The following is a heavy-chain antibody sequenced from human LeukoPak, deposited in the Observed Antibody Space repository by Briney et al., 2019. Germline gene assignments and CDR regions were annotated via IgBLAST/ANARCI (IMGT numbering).Heavy chain of an antibody. V-gene: IGHV3-23*01. CDR2: ITSSGDGT. CDR3: AKDRPNYYGSNGHYYRRDGDY. D-gene: IGHD3-22*01. J-gene: IGHJ4*02. Sequence: GGSLRLSCAASGFTFSIYAMSWVRQAPGKGLQWVSSITSSGDGTYYADSVKGRFTISRDNSENMMYLQMNSLRVEDTAVYFCAKDRPNYYGSNGHYYRRDGDYWGQGTPVTVSS. CDR1: GFTFSIYA.